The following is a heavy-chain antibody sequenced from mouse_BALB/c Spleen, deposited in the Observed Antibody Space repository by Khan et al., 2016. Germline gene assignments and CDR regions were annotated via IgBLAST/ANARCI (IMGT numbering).Heavy chain of an antibody. D-gene: IGHD1-1*01. Sequence: IQLVQSGAELVKPGASVKLSCTASGFNIKDTYMHWVKQRPEQGLEWIGRIDPANGNTKYDPKFQGKATITADTSSNTAYLQLSSLTSEDTAVYYCALITTRAMDYWGQGTSVTVSS. CDR1: GFNIKDTY. CDR3: ALITTRAMDY. V-gene: IGHV14-3*02. J-gene: IGHJ4*01. CDR2: IDPANGNT.